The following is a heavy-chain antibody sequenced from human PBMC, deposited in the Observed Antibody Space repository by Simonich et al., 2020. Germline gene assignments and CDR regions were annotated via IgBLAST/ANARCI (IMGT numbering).Heavy chain of an antibody. CDR2: IYYSGST. D-gene: IGHD2-2*01. CDR1: GGSISSSSYY. V-gene: IGHV4-39*01. CDR3: ARRGYCSSTSCYDAFDI. J-gene: IGHJ3*02. Sequence: QLQLQESGPGLVKPSETLSLTCTVSGGSISSSSYYWGWIRQPPGKGLEWIGSIYYSGSTYYNPSLKSRVTISVDTSKNQFSLKLSSVTAADTAVYYCARRGYCSSTSCYDAFDIWGQGTMGTVSS.